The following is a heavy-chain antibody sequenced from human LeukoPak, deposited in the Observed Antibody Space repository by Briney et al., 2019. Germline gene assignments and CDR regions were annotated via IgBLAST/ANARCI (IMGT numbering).Heavy chain of an antibody. CDR2: FDPEDGET. CDR1: GYTLTELS. Sequence: ASVKVSCKVSGYTLTELSMQWVRQAPGKGLEWMGGFDPEDGETIYAQKFQGRVTMTEDTSTDTAYMELSSLRSEDTAVYYCATDHYDSSGYYSLGYWGQGTLVTVSS. CDR3: ATDHYDSSGYYSLGY. J-gene: IGHJ4*02. V-gene: IGHV1-24*01. D-gene: IGHD3-22*01.